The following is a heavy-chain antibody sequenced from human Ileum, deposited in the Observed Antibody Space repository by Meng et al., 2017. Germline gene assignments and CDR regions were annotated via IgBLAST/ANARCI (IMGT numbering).Heavy chain of an antibody. D-gene: IGHD1-1*01. CDR3: AREYNLAHDY. J-gene: IGHJ4*02. CDR1: GFTFKDRA. V-gene: IGHV3-30*04. CDR2: ISKSGSQT. Sequence: GESLKISCGASGFTFKDRALHWVRLAPGKGLEWLAVISKSGSQTYYADSVKGRFTISRDNSRNIFFLDMRSLSAEDTAVYYCAREYNLAHDYWGQGTLVTVSS.